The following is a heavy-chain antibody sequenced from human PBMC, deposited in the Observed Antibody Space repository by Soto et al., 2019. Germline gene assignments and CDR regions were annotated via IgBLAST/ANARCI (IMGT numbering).Heavy chain of an antibody. Sequence: ASEEVSCKACGYTFTSFDINWGRQATGQGLEYLGWMNPNSGNTGYVQKFQGRVTRTRDTSISTAYMELSSLRSEDSAVYFCARGIKYGAYSRWFDPWGQGTLVTVSS. CDR3: ARGIKYGAYSRWFDP. CDR1: GYTFTSFD. J-gene: IGHJ5*02. V-gene: IGHV1-8*01. D-gene: IGHD4-17*01. CDR2: MNPNSGNT.